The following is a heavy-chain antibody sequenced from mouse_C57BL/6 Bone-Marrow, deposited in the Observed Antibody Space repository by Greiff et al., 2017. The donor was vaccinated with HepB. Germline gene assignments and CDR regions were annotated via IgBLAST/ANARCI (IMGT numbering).Heavy chain of an antibody. CDR1: GFTFSDYY. CDR3: ARQGSTMPYSGFAY. CDR2: ISNGGGST. D-gene: IGHD2-1*01. J-gene: IGHJ3*01. V-gene: IGHV5-12*01. Sequence: EVKLVESGGGLVQPGGSLKLSCAASGFTFSDYYMYWVRQTPEKRLEWVAYISNGGGSTYYPDTVKGRFTISRDNAKNTLDLQMSRLKSEDTAMYYCARQGSTMPYSGFAYWGQGTLVTVSA.